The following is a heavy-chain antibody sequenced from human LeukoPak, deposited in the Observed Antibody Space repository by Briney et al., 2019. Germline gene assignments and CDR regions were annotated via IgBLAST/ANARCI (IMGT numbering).Heavy chain of an antibody. CDR1: GYTFTSYA. Sequence: ASVKVSCKASGYTFTSYAMHWVRQAPGQRLEWMGWINAGNGNTKYSQEFQGRVTITRDTSASTAYMELSSLRSEDMAVYYCARGGSYNWNSNFVDYWGQGTLVTVSS. CDR3: ARGGSYNWNSNFVDY. V-gene: IGHV1-3*03. D-gene: IGHD1-7*01. CDR2: INAGNGNT. J-gene: IGHJ4*02.